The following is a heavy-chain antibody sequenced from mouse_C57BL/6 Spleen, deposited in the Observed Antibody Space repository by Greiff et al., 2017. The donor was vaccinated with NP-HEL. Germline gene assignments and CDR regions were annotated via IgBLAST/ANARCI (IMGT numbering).Heavy chain of an antibody. CDR3: ASGNSGY. CDR1: GYTFTSYW. J-gene: IGHJ2*01. D-gene: IGHD2-1*01. V-gene: IGHV1-50*01. CDR2: IDPSDSYT. Sequence: QVQLQQPGAELVKPGASVKLSCKASGYTFTSYWMQWVKQRPGQGLEWIGEIDPSDSYTNYNQKFKGKATLTVDTSSSTAYMQLSSLTSEDSAVYYCASGNSGYWGQGTTLTVSS.